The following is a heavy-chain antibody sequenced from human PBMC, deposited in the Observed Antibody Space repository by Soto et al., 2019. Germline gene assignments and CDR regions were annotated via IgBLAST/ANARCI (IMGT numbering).Heavy chain of an antibody. V-gene: IGHV1-18*04. CDR2: INANNGDT. CDR3: SRFGAYGSH. CDR1: GYTFTSYG. J-gene: IGHJ4*02. Sequence: QVQLVQSGPELKKPGASVKVSCKASGYTFTSYGISWVRQAPGQGLEWMGRINANNGDTDYRQKFQGIITMTADASTDTVYMDLRNLTTDDTGVYYCSRFGAYGSHWGQGTQITVSS. D-gene: IGHD1-26*01.